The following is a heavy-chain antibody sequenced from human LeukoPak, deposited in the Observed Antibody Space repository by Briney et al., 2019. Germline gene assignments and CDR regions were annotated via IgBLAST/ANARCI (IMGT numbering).Heavy chain of an antibody. Sequence: GGSLRLSCAASGFTFSDYYMIWIRRAPGKGLEWVSFISSSGSIIYYADSVKGRFTISRDNSKNTLYLQMNSLRVEDTAVYYCATLPYYYDSSGSYYFDYWGQGTLVTVSS. CDR2: ISSSGSII. CDR3: ATLPYYYDSSGSYYFDY. V-gene: IGHV3-11*04. CDR1: GFTFSDYY. D-gene: IGHD3-22*01. J-gene: IGHJ4*02.